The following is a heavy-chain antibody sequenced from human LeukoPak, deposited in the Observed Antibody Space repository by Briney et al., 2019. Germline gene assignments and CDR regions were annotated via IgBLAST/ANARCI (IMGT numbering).Heavy chain of an antibody. CDR2: ISGSNTYI. V-gene: IGHV3-21*01. D-gene: IGHD2-8*01. CDR1: GFIFSSHG. J-gene: IGHJ4*02. Sequence: GGSLRLSCAASGFIFSSHGMNWVRQAPGKGLEWLSSISGSNTYISHADSVKGRFTIARDNVKNSLYLQMNSLRAEDTAMYYCARVMRRGNYLDYWGQGTLVTVSS. CDR3: ARVMRRGNYLDY.